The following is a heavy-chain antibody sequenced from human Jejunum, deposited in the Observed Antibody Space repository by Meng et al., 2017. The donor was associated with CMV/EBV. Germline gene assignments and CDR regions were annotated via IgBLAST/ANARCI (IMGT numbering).Heavy chain of an antibody. V-gene: IGHV1-69*12. CDR1: GGSVNNYA. J-gene: IGHJ4*02. Sequence: QVQLRQSGAEVKKPGSSVKVSCTSSGGSVNNYAINWVRQAPGQGLEWMGGIIPIFRTPQYAQKFQGRLTITADGPTGTTFMELSSLTSDDTAIYYCARGFSNGYQPFDYWGQGTLVTVSS. CDR3: ARGFSNGYQPFDY. D-gene: IGHD2-2*01. CDR2: IIPIFRTP.